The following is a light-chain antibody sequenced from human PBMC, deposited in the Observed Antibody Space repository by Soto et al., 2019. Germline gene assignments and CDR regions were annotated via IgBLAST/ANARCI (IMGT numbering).Light chain of an antibody. J-gene: IGKJ2*01. CDR2: AAS. Sequence: DIQMTQSPSSLSASVEDRVTITCRASQSISSYLNWYQQKPGRAPKLLIYAASSLQSGVPSRFSGSGSGTDFTLTISSLQPEDFATYYCQQYNSYQYTFGQGTKLEIK. CDR3: QQYNSYQYT. V-gene: IGKV1-39*01. CDR1: QSISSY.